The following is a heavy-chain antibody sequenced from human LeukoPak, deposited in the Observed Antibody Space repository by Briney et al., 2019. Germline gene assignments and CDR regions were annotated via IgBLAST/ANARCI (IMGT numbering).Heavy chain of an antibody. Sequence: SVKVSCKASGGTFSSYAISWVRQAPGQGLEWMGRIIPILGLANYAQKFQGRVTITADKSTSTAYMELSSLRSEDTAVYYCARDPRYCSSASCRMPIDYWGQGTLVTVSS. D-gene: IGHD2-2*01. CDR2: IIPILGLA. J-gene: IGHJ4*02. CDR1: GGTFSSYA. V-gene: IGHV1-69*04. CDR3: ARDPRYCSSASCRMPIDY.